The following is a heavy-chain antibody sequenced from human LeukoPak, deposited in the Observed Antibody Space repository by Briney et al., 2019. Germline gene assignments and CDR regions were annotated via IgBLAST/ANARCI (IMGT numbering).Heavy chain of an antibody. CDR1: GGSISSGGYY. J-gene: IGHJ4*02. Sequence: SETLSLTCTVSGGSISSGGYYWSWIRQHPGKGLEWIGYIYYSGSTYYNPSLKSRVTISVDTSKNQFSLKLSSVTAADTAVYYCARGRYYDFWSGYYPFDYWGQGTLVTVSS. D-gene: IGHD3-3*01. CDR3: ARGRYYDFWSGYYPFDY. CDR2: IYYSGST. V-gene: IGHV4-31*03.